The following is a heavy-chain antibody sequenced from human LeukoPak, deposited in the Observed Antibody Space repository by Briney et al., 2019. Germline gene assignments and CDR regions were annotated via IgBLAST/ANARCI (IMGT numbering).Heavy chain of an antibody. CDR1: GLIFSTYW. V-gene: IGHV3-7*01. D-gene: IGHD3-22*01. Sequence: GGSLRLSCEVSGLIFSTYWMTWVRQAPGKGLEWVATITRDGNEKYYVDSVKGRFTVSRDNSKNTLSLQMNSLRAEDTAVYHCARMMTDFDGSGHDIQRGAFDIWGQGTMVTVS. J-gene: IGHJ3*02. CDR2: ITRDGNEK. CDR3: ARMMTDFDGSGHDIQRGAFDI.